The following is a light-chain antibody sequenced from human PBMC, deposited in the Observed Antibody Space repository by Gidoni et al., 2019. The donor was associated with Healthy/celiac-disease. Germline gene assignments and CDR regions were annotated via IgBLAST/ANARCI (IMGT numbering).Light chain of an antibody. CDR1: QSVSSSY. Sequence: EIVLSRSLGTLSLSQGERATLSCRASQSVSSSYLAWHQQKPGQAHRRLIYGAFSRATGIPDRFSGSGSGTDFTLTISRLEPDDFAVYYCQQDGSSPFTFGPGTKVDIK. CDR2: GAF. V-gene: IGKV3-20*01. CDR3: QQDGSSPFT. J-gene: IGKJ3*01.